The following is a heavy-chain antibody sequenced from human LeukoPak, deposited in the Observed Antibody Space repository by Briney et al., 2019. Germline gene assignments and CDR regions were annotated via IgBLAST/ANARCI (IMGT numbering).Heavy chain of an antibody. Sequence: GGSLRLSCAASGFTFSSYGMHWVRQAPGKGLEWVAVISYDGSDKYYADSVKGRFTISRDNSKNTLYLQMNSLRAEDTAVYYCAKDKNVRHSSGWYWGEFDYWGQGTLVTVSS. CDR3: AKDKNVRHSSGWYWGEFDY. CDR2: ISYDGSDK. CDR1: GFTFSSYG. J-gene: IGHJ4*02. V-gene: IGHV3-30*18. D-gene: IGHD6-19*01.